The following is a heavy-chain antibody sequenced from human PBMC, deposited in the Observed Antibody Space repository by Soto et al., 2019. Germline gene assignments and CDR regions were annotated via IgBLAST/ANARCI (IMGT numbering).Heavy chain of an antibody. D-gene: IGHD3-10*01. CDR2: IYFSGTT. CDR3: ASGDAWGVLLAF. J-gene: IGHJ4*02. V-gene: IGHV4-31*03. Sequence: SETLSLTCNVSGAPINSGGYYWNWVRQLPGKGLEWIGYIYFSGTTYYNPSLESRLTISLDTSQNQFSLHLTSVSAADTAVYYRASGDAWGVLLAFWGQGILVTVSS. CDR1: GAPINSGGYY.